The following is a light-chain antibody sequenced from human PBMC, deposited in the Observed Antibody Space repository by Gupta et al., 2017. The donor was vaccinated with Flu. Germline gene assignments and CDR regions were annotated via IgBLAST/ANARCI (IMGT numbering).Light chain of an antibody. CDR3: QSYDSSLSGSRVYV. J-gene: IGLJ1*01. CDR2: GNS. Sequence: QSVLTQPPSVSGAPGQRVTISCTGSSPNIGAGYDVHWYQQLPGTAPKLLIYGNSNRPSGVPDRFSGSKSGTSASLAITGLQAEDEADYYCQSYDSSLSGSRVYVFGTGTKVTVL. V-gene: IGLV1-40*01. CDR1: SPNIGAGYD.